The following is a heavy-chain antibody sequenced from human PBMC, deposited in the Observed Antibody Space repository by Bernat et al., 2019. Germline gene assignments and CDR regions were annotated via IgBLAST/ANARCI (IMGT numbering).Heavy chain of an antibody. V-gene: IGHV3-30*03. Sequence: QVQLVESGGGVVQPGRSLRLSCATSGFTFSNYGMQWVRQAPGKGLEWVAVISDDGSTKHYADSVSGRCTVSRDNSKNTLYLQMNSLRAEDTAVYYCARDRASDNWFDPWGQGTLVTVSS. D-gene: IGHD1-26*01. CDR3: ARDRASDNWFDP. J-gene: IGHJ5*02. CDR1: GFTFSNYG. CDR2: ISDDGSTK.